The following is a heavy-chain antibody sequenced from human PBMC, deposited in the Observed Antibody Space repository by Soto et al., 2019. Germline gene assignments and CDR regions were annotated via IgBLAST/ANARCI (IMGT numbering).Heavy chain of an antibody. CDR2: IIPIYGKV. D-gene: IGHD4-4*01. V-gene: IGHV1-69*14. J-gene: IGHJ5*01. CDR1: GATFRSNG. CDR3: ARDRSVTGMTTILDS. Sequence: QVQLVQSGTEVTKPGSSVQVSCKVSGATFRSNGISWVRQVPGQGLDWMGGIIPIYGKVNYALKFPGRGTITADKSTSTAYTKLSGLRPEDTGVSYCARDRSVTGMTTILDSWGQGTVVTVSP.